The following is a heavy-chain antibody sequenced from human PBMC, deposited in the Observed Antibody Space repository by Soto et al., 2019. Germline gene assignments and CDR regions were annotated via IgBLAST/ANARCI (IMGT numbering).Heavy chain of an antibody. Sequence: SETLSLTCTVSGGSISSYYWSWIRQPPGKGLEWIGHIFYIGSTKYNPSLNSRVTISVDTSKNQFSLKLSSVTAADTALYYCARTLSGYSYGPFDSWGRGTLVTVSS. CDR3: ARTLSGYSYGPFDS. CDR1: GGSISSYY. V-gene: IGHV4-59*08. D-gene: IGHD5-18*01. CDR2: IFYIGST. J-gene: IGHJ4*02.